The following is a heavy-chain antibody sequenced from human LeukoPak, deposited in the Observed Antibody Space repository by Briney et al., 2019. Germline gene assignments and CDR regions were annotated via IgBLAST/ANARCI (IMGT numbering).Heavy chain of an antibody. Sequence: SETLSLTCTVSGYSISSGYYWGWIRQPPGKGLEWIGSIYHSGSTYYNPSLKSRVTISVDTSKNQFSLKLSSVTAADTAVYYCARAHTIFGVVIKVWFDPWGQGTLVTVSS. CDR1: GYSISSGYY. D-gene: IGHD3-3*01. V-gene: IGHV4-38-2*02. CDR3: ARAHTIFGVVIKVWFDP. CDR2: IYHSGST. J-gene: IGHJ5*02.